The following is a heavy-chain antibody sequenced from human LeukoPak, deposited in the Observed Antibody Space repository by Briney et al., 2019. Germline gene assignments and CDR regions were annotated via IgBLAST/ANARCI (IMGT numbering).Heavy chain of an antibody. CDR2: IIPILGIA. D-gene: IGHD3-9*01. Sequence: ASVKVSCKASGGTFSSYAISWVRQAPGQGLEWMGRIIPILGIANYAQKFQGRVTITADKSTSTAYMELSSLRSEDTAVYYCARDEADYDILTGPTVDYWGQGTLVTVSS. J-gene: IGHJ4*02. CDR3: ARDEADYDILTGPTVDY. CDR1: GGTFSSYA. V-gene: IGHV1-69*04.